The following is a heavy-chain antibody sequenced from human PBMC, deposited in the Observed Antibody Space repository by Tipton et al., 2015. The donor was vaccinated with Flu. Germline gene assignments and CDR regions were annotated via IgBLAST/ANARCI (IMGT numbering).Heavy chain of an antibody. CDR3: SSKVANWRVWDPLDH. D-gene: IGHD4/OR15-4a*01. Sequence: LVQPSETLSLTCTVSGGSINSYYWSWIRQSAGKGLEWIGRIYSSGSTNYNPSLKSLVTMSVDTSKNQFSLTMSSVTAADTAVYYCSSKVANWRVWDPLDHWRHGTLVTVSS. CDR1: GGSINSYY. CDR2: IYSSGST. J-gene: IGHJ3*01. V-gene: IGHV4-4*07.